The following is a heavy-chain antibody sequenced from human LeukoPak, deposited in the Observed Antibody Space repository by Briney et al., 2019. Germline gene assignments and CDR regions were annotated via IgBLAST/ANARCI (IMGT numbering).Heavy chain of an antibody. CDR2: IIPIFGTA. D-gene: IGHD2-15*01. CDR3: ARVVRAASACRLGSCYSLLDY. V-gene: IGHV1-69*13. Sequence: ASVKVSCKASGGTFSSYAISWVRQAPGQGLEWMGGIIPIFGTANYAQKFQGRVTITADESTSTAYMELSSLRSEDTAVYYCARVVRAASACRLGSCYSLLDYWGQGTLVTVSS. J-gene: IGHJ4*02. CDR1: GGTFSSYA.